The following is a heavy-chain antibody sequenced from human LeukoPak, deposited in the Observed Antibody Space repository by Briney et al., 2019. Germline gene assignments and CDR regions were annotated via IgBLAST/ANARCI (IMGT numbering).Heavy chain of an antibody. Sequence: SETLSLTCTVSGGSIRSYFWSWIRQPPGKGLEWIGSIYYSGSTYYNPSLKSRVTISVDTSKNQFSLKLSSVTAADTAVYYCARSDSRETHDYWGQGTLVTVSS. CDR2: IYYSGST. J-gene: IGHJ4*02. D-gene: IGHD6-13*01. V-gene: IGHV4-39*07. CDR1: GGSIRSYF. CDR3: ARSDSRETHDY.